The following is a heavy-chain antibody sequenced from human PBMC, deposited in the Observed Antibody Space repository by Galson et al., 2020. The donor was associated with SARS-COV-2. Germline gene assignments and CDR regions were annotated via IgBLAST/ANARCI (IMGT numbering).Heavy chain of an antibody. D-gene: IGHD2-2*01. Sequence: TGGSLRLSCAASGFTFSSYGMHWVRQAPGKGLEWVAPISYDGSNKYYADSVKGRFTIARDNSKNTLYLHMNSLRAEDTAVYYCAKDRTNWGMDVWGQGTAGTVAS. CDR1: GFTFSSYG. J-gene: IGHJ6*02. CDR2: ISYDGSNK. V-gene: IGHV3-30*18. CDR3: AKDRTNWGMDV.